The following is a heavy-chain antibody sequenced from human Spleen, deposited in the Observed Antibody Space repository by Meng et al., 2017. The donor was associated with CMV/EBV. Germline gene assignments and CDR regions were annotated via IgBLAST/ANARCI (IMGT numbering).Heavy chain of an antibody. Sequence: GGSLRLSCAASGFTVSSNYMSWVRQAPGKGLEWVSIIYSGGSTYYADSVKGRFTISRDNSKNTVYLQMNSLRAEDTAVYYCARDFWSGTAFDYWGQGTLVTVSS. V-gene: IGHV3-66*01. CDR1: GFTVSSNY. J-gene: IGHJ4*02. CDR3: ARDFWSGTAFDY. D-gene: IGHD3-3*01. CDR2: IYSGGST.